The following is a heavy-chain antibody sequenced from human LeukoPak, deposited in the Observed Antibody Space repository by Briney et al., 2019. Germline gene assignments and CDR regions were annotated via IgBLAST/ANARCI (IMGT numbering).Heavy chain of an antibody. Sequence: GESLKISCQGSGYSFTTYWIAWVRQMPGKGLEWMGIIYPGDSDTRYSPSFQGQVTISADTSISTAYLQWSKLKAADTGMYYGARVPGYSYGSIVYWGQGTLVTVSS. D-gene: IGHD5-18*01. V-gene: IGHV5-51*01. CDR3: ARVPGYSYGSIVY. CDR1: GYSFTTYW. J-gene: IGHJ4*02. CDR2: IYPGDSDT.